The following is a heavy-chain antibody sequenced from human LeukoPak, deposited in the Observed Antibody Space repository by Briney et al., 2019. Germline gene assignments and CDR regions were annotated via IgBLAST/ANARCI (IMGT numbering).Heavy chain of an antibody. J-gene: IGHJ6*03. D-gene: IGHD3-3*01. CDR1: GGSISSYY. CDR3: ARSHPIFGVVTYYYYMDV. Sequence: SETLSLTCTVSGGSISSYYWSWIRQPAGKGREWIGRIYTSGSTNYNPSLKSRVTMSVDTSKNQFSLKLSSVAAADTAVYYCARSHPIFGVVTYYYYMDVWGKGTTVTVSS. V-gene: IGHV4-4*07. CDR2: IYTSGST.